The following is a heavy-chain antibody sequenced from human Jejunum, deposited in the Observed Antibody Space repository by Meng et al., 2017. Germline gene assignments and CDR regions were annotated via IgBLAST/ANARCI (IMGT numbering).Heavy chain of an antibody. Sequence: PPREAGPPHVKPPPPLSLTCSVSGGSITTGGYYCCWIRQHPVNGLELIGLIYYSGNTHYTPSLKSRVTISIDTSQNQFSLKLSSVTAAYTAVYYWARVDTRYSGYFFGYWGQGTLVTVSS. V-gene: IGHV4-31*03. D-gene: IGHD5-12*01. CDR2: IYYSGNT. J-gene: IGHJ4*02. CDR3: ARVDTRYSGYFFGY. CDR1: GGSITTGGYY.